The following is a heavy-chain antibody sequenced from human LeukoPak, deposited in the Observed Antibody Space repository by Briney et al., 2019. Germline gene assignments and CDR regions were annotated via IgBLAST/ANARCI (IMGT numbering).Heavy chain of an antibody. Sequence: ASVKVSCKASGYTFTSYDINCVRQATGQGLEWMGWMNPNSGNTGYAQKFQGRVTMTRNTPISTAYMELSSLGSEDTAVYYCARATRDFSSASCCKYWGQGTLVTVSS. CDR3: ARATRDFSSASCCKY. D-gene: IGHD2-2*01. CDR1: GYTFTSYD. J-gene: IGHJ4*02. CDR2: MNPNSGNT. V-gene: IGHV1-8*01.